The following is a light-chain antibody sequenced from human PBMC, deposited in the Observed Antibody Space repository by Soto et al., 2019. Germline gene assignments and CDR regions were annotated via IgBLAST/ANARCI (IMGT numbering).Light chain of an antibody. CDR2: NNN. CDR1: GSNIGGHN. CDR3: VAWDDTLSGHV. Sequence: QSVLAQPPSASGTPGQTVTISCSGSGSNIGGHNVYWYQHLPGTAPKLLIHNNNQRPSGVPDRFSGSKSGTSASLAISGLRSEDEVGYYCVAWDDTLSGHVFGTGTKVTVL. J-gene: IGLJ1*01. V-gene: IGLV1-47*01.